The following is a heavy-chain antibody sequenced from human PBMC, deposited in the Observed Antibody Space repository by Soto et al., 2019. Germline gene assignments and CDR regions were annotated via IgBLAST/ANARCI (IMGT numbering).Heavy chain of an antibody. V-gene: IGHV2-70*11. D-gene: IGHD4-4*01. CDR2: IDRDYDK. CDR3: VRIDMTTVNVDY. Sequence: VSGPTLVNPTQTLTLTCTVSGFSLSTSGMCVSWIRQPPGKALEWLARIDRDYDKYYSTSLKTRLTISKDTSKKQVVLTMTNMDPVDTATYYCVRIDMTTVNVDYWGLGTLVTVSS. CDR1: GFSLSTSGMC. J-gene: IGHJ4*02.